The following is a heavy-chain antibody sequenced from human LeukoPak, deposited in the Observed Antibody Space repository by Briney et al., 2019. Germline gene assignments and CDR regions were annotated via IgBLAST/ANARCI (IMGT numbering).Heavy chain of an antibody. CDR3: ARVRYCTNGVCYGVFDY. D-gene: IGHD2-8*01. CDR2: INPNSGGT. V-gene: IGHV1-2*06. CDR1: GYTFTGYY. J-gene: IGHJ4*02. Sequence: ASVKVSCKASGYTFTGYYMHWVRQASGQGLEWMGRINPNSGGTNYAQKFQGRVTMTRDTSISTAYMELSRLRSDDTAVYYCARVRYCTNGVCYGVFDYWGQGTLVTVSS.